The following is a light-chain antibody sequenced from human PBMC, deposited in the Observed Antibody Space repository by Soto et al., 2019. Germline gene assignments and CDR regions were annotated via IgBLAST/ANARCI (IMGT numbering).Light chain of an antibody. CDR1: SSNIGSHT. Sequence: QSVLTQPPSASGTPGQTIAISCSGGSSNIGSHTVNWCQQLPGTAPRLLIYSNAQRPSGVPDRFSGSKSGTSASLAISGLQYEYEGDYYCATWDDSLNGVVFGGGTKVTVL. CDR3: ATWDDSLNGVV. CDR2: SNA. V-gene: IGLV1-44*01. J-gene: IGLJ2*01.